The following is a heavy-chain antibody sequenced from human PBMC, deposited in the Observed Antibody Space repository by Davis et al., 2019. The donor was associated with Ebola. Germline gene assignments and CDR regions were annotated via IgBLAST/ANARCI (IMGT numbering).Heavy chain of an antibody. V-gene: IGHV3-20*04. Sequence: GESLKISCAASGFTFDDYGFNWVRQVPGKGLEWVSSINWNGGTIGYAASVKGRFTISKDNAKKSVYLQMDSLRADDTAVYYCARDSAVVFFDYWSQGTLVTVSS. CDR3: ARDSAVVFFDY. D-gene: IGHD5-18*01. J-gene: IGHJ4*02. CDR1: GFTFDDYG. CDR2: INWNGGTI.